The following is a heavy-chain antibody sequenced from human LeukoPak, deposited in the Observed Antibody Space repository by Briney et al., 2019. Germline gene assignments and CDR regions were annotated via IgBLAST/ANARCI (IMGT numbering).Heavy chain of an antibody. CDR3: ARSPPTTIKYYYDY. V-gene: IGHV3-23*01. J-gene: IGHJ4*02. Sequence: PGGSLRLSCAASGFTFSSYAMSWVRQAPGKGLEWVSAISGSGGSTYYADSVKGRFTISRDNSNNTLCLQMSSLRAEDTAVYYCARSPPTTIKYYYDYWGQGTLVTVSS. D-gene: IGHD5-24*01. CDR2: ISGSGGST. CDR1: GFTFSSYA.